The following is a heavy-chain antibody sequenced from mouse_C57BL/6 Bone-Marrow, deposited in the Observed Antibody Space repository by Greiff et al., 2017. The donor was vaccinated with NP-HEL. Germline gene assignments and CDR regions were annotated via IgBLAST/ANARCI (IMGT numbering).Heavy chain of an antibody. V-gene: IGHV12-3*01. D-gene: IGHD2-2*01. Sequence: VKVVESGPGLVKPSQSLFLTCSITGFPITSGYYWIWIRQSPGKPLEWMGYITHSGETFYNPSLQSPISITRETSKNQFFLQLNSVTTEDTAMYYCAGVSMVRAWAMDYWGQGTSVTVSS. CDR1: GFPITSGYY. J-gene: IGHJ4*01. CDR2: ITHSGET. CDR3: AGVSMVRAWAMDY.